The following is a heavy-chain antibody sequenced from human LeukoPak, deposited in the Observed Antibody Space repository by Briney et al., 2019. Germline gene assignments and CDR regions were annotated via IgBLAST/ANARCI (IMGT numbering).Heavy chain of an antibody. D-gene: IGHD3-9*01. CDR1: GYTFTGYY. CDR3: ARGTYYDILTGYYTGFDP. CDR2: INHNSGGT. J-gene: IGHJ5*02. V-gene: IGHV1-2*02. Sequence: ASVKVSCKASGYTFTGYYMHWVRQAPGQGLEWMGWINHNSGGTNYAQKFQGRVTMTRDTSISTAYMELSRLRSDDTAVYYCARGTYYDILTGYYTGFDPWGQGTLVTVSS.